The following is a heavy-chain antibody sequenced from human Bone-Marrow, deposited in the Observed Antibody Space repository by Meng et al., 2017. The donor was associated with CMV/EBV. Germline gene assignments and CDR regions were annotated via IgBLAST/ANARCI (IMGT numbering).Heavy chain of an antibody. J-gene: IGHJ6*02. CDR2: ISSSSSYI. CDR3: ARDSGSNRPYYHYYDVDV. V-gene: IGHV3-21*01. Sequence: GESLKISCAASGFTFSSYSMNWVRQAPGKGLEWVSSISSSSSYIYYADSLKGRFTNSRDNAKKSLYLLMNSLRAEDTAVYYCARDSGSNRPYYHYYDVDVWGHGTTVTVSS. D-gene: IGHD3-10*01. CDR1: GFTFSSYS.